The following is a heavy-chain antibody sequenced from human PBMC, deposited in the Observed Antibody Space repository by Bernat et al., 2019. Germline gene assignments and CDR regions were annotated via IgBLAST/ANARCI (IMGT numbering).Heavy chain of an antibody. V-gene: IGHV4-39*07. D-gene: IGHD6-13*01. CDR2: VYSSGST. Sequence: QVQLQESGPGLVKPSETLSLTCTVSAGSISSNNYFWGWIREPPGKGLEWIGSVYSSGSTYYNPSLKGRVTISVDTSKNQFSLKLSSVTAADTAVYYCARVSTGYSSSWRPFDIWGQGTMVTVSS. CDR3: ARVSTGYSSSWRPFDI. CDR1: AGSISSNNYF. J-gene: IGHJ3*02.